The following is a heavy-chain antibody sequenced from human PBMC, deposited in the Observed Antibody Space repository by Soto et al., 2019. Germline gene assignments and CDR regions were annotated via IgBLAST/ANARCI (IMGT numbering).Heavy chain of an antibody. CDR3: ARGGYCSSTSCYKVRWGFPFDP. CDR1: GGSISSGDYY. J-gene: IGHJ5*02. Sequence: NPSETLSLTCSVSGGSISSGDYYWSWIRQSPGKGLEWIGYISYGGSTYYNPSLKSRVAISVDTSKNQFSLKLSSVTAADTAVYYCARGGYCSSTSCYKVRWGFPFDPWGQGTLVTVSS. CDR2: ISYGGST. V-gene: IGHV4-30-4*01. D-gene: IGHD2-2*03.